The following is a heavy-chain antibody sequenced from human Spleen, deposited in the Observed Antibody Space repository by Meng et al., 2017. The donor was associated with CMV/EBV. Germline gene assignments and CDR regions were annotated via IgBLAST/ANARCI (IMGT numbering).Heavy chain of an antibody. CDR3: AKDGGYCSSTSCYTNYYYYGMDV. V-gene: IGHV3-30*02. J-gene: IGHJ6*02. Sequence: GESLKISCAASGFTFDNYAMNWVRQAPGKGLEWVAFIRYDGSNKYYADSVKGRFTISRDNSNNTLYLQMNSLRAEDTAVYYCAKDGGYCSSTSCYTNYYYYGMDVWGQGTTVTVSS. CDR1: GFTFDNYA. D-gene: IGHD2-2*02. CDR2: IRYDGSNK.